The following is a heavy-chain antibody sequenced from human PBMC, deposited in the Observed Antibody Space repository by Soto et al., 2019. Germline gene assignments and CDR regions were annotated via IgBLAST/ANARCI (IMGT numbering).Heavy chain of an antibody. CDR2: IYHSGST. CDR3: ARDPLGAYHAFDI. CDR1: GGSISSGGYS. J-gene: IGHJ3*02. Sequence: QLQLQESGSGLVKPSQTLSLTCAVSGGSISSGGYSWSWIRQPPGKGLEWIGYIYHSGSTYYNPALQSRVTIAVDRSKNQFSLKLSSVTAADTAVYYCARDPLGAYHAFDIWGQGTMVTVSS. D-gene: IGHD7-27*01. V-gene: IGHV4-30-2*01.